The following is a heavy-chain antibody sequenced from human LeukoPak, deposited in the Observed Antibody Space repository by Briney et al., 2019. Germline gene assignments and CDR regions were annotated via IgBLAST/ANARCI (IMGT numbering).Heavy chain of an antibody. D-gene: IGHD3-22*01. CDR1: GYTFTIYG. CDR2: ISAYNGNT. J-gene: IGHJ4*02. V-gene: IGHV1-18*01. CDR3: ARAPYDSSGYYRDY. Sequence: ASVKVSCKASGYTFTIYGISWVRQAPGQGREWMGWISAYNGNTSYAQKLQGRVTMTTDTSTSTAYMELRSLRSDDTAVYYCARAPYDSSGYYRDYWGQGTLVTVSS.